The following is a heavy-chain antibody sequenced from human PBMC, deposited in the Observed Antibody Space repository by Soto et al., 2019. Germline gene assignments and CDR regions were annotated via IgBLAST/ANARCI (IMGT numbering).Heavy chain of an antibody. CDR2: IYHSGST. CDR3: ARDGSGYESYYYSGLDV. V-gene: IGHV4-30-4*01. Sequence: PSETLSLTCTVSGGPISSADYYWSWIRQPPGKGLEWIGYIYHSGSTSYNPSLKIRVTISVDTSKNQFSLKLSSGTAADTAVYYCARDGSGYESYYYSGLDVWGQGTTVTVSS. D-gene: IGHD5-12*01. CDR1: GGPISSADYY. J-gene: IGHJ6*02.